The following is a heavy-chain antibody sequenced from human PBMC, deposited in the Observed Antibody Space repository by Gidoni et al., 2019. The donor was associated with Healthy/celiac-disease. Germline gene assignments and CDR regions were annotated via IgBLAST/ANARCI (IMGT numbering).Heavy chain of an antibody. CDR1: GGTFSSYA. Sequence: QVPLVQSGAEVKKPGSSVTVSCKSSGGTFSSYAISWVRQAPGHGLEWMGGIIQIVGTATYAQKFQGRVTITADESTSTAYMELSSLRSEDTAVYYCAREGGPAYCGGDCLYNWFDPWGQGTLVTVSS. J-gene: IGHJ5*02. D-gene: IGHD2-21*02. V-gene: IGHV1-69*01. CDR3: AREGGPAYCGGDCLYNWFDP. CDR2: IIQIVGTA.